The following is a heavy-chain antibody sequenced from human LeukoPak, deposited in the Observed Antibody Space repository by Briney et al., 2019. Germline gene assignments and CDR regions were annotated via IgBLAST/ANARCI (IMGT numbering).Heavy chain of an antibody. CDR3: AKDSKRWKTYYYEAGSYYFDY. CDR2: IRYDGSNK. V-gene: IGHV3-30*02. Sequence: GGSLRLSCAASGFTFSNYWMSWVRQAPGKGLEWVAFIRYDGSNKYYADSVKGRFTIARDNSKNTLYLQMNSLRPEDTAVYYCAKDSKRWKTYYYEAGSYYFDYWGQGTRVTVSS. J-gene: IGHJ4*02. CDR1: GFTFSNYW. D-gene: IGHD3-10*01.